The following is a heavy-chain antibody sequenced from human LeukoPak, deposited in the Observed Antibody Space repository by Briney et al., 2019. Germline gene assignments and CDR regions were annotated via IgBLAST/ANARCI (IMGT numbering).Heavy chain of an antibody. CDR2: ISGSGGST. D-gene: IGHD3-22*01. CDR1: GFTFSSYA. Sequence: GGSLRLSCAASGFTFSSYAMSWVRQALGKGLEWVSAISGSGGSTYYADSVKGRFTISRDDSKNTLYLQMNSLRAEDTAVYYCAKDPGYYDSSGTTYWGQGTLVTVSS. V-gene: IGHV3-23*01. J-gene: IGHJ4*02. CDR3: AKDPGYYDSSGTTY.